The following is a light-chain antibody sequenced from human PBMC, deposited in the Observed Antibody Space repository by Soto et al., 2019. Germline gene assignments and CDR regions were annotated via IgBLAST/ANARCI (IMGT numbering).Light chain of an antibody. J-gene: IGLJ1*01. V-gene: IGLV2-14*02. Sequence: QSVLTQPASVSGSPGQSITISCTGTSRDIGTSNLVSWYQQYPGKAPKLMIYEVTKRPSGISYRFSGSKSANTASLTISGLQTEDEADYFCTSYTTSSTLYVFGTGTKVTVL. CDR1: SRDIGTSNL. CDR3: TSYTTSSTLYV. CDR2: EVT.